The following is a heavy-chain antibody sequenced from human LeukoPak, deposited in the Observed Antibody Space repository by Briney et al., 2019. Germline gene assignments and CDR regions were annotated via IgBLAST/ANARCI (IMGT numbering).Heavy chain of an antibody. V-gene: IGHV3-66*01. J-gene: IGHJ4*02. D-gene: IGHD2-21*01. CDR1: GFTVSSNY. CDR2: IYSGGST. CDR3: ARGTDIVLGFDY. Sequence: GGSLRLSCAASGFTVSSNYMSWVRQAPGKGLEWVSVIYSGGSTYYADSVKGRFTISRDNSKNTLYLQMNSLRAEDTAVYYCARGTDIVLGFDYWGQGTLVTVSS.